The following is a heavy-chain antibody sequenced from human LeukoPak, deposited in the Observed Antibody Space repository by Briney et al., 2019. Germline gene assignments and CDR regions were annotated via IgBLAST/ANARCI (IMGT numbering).Heavy chain of an antibody. CDR2: IYTSGST. CDR3: AREEQWLVNDAFDI. CDR1: GVSISSYY. J-gene: IGHJ3*02. D-gene: IGHD6-19*01. Sequence: SETLSLTCTVSGVSISSYYWSWIRQPAGKGLEWIGRIYTSGSTNFNPSLKSRVTMSVDTSKNQFSLKLSSVTAADTALYYCAREEQWLVNDAFDIWGQGTMVTVSS. V-gene: IGHV4-4*07.